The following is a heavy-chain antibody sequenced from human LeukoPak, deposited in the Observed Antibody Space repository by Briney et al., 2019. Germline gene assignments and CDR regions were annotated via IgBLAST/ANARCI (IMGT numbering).Heavy chain of an antibody. Sequence: KSSETLSLTCTVSGGSISSYYWSWIRQPPGKGLEWIGYIYFTGSTNYNPSLKSRVTISVDTSNNQFSLKLSSVTAADTAVYYCARRYCTNGVCYLVYWGQGTLVTVSS. CDR3: ARRYCTNGVCYLVY. V-gene: IGHV4-59*12. J-gene: IGHJ4*02. D-gene: IGHD2-8*01. CDR2: IYFTGST. CDR1: GGSISSYY.